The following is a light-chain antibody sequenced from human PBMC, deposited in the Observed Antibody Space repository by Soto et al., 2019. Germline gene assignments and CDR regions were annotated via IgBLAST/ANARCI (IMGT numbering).Light chain of an antibody. Sequence: QSALTQPASVSGSSGQSITISCTGTTNDVGGYNYVSWYQQHPGKAPKLLIFEVSSRPSGVSNRFSGSKSGNTASLTISALQAEDEADYFCNSYTSSTSRPYVFGTGTKLTVL. CDR1: TNDVGGYNY. V-gene: IGLV2-14*01. CDR3: NSYTSSTSRPYV. CDR2: EVS. J-gene: IGLJ1*01.